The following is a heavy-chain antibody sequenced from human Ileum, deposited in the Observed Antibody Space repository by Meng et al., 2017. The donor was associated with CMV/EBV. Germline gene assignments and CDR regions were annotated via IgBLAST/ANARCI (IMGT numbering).Heavy chain of an antibody. CDR2: INANSGDT. CDR3: ARVTDFWSTPWGFDP. V-gene: IGHV1-2*02. Sequence: SGYTFTGYYMDWVRQATGQGLEWMGWINANSGDTNYAVKFQGRVTMTRDTSITTAYMELSRLTSDDTAVYYCARVTDFWSTPWGFDPWGQGTLVTVSS. J-gene: IGHJ5*01. D-gene: IGHD3/OR15-3a*01. CDR1: GYTFTGYY.